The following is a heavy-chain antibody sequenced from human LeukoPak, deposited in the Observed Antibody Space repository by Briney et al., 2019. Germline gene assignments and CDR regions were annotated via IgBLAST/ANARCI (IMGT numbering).Heavy chain of an antibody. CDR2: IYTSGTT. Sequence: SETLSLTCTVSGGSISNYYWNWIRQPAGKGLEWIGRIYTSGTTNYNPSLVSRVIMSVDTSNNQFSLKLTSVTAADTAVYYCARDGPSVYFDYWGQGALVTVSS. V-gene: IGHV4-4*07. CDR3: ARDGPSVYFDY. CDR1: GGSISNYY. J-gene: IGHJ4*02.